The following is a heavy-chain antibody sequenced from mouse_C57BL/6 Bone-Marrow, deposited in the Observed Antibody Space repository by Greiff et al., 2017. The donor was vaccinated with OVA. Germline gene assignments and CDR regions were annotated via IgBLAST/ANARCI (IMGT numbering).Heavy chain of an antibody. Sequence: VKLMESGAELARPGASVKLSCKASGYTFTSYGISWVKQSTGQGLEWIGEIYPRSGNTYYNEKFKGKATLTADKSSSTAYMELRSLTSEDSAVYFCAREGVDSSGHFDYWGQGTTLTVSS. J-gene: IGHJ2*01. CDR2: IYPRSGNT. CDR3: AREGVDSSGHFDY. CDR1: GYTFTSYG. D-gene: IGHD3-2*01. V-gene: IGHV1-81*01.